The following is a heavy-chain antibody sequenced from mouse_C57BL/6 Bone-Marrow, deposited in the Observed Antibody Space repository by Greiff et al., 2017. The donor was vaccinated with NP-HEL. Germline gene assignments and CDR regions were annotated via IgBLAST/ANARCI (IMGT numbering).Heavy chain of an antibody. CDR3: ARLRLLRDLFDY. V-gene: IGHV1-53*01. CDR2: INPSNGGT. CDR1: GYTFTSYW. D-gene: IGHD1-1*01. J-gene: IGHJ2*01. Sequence: QVQLQQSGTELVKPGASVKLSCKASGYTFTSYWMHWVKQRPGQGLEWIGNINPSNGGTNYNEKFKSKATLTVDKSSSTAYMQLSSLTSEDSAVYYCARLRLLRDLFDYWGQGTTLTVSS.